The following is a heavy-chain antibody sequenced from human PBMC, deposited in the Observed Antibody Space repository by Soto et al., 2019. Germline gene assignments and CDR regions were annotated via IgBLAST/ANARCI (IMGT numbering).Heavy chain of an antibody. V-gene: IGHV3-74*01. CDR3: ARDVYSSSWYKLGSVDQ. J-gene: IGHJ4*02. CDR2: IDFDGSST. D-gene: IGHD6-13*01. CDR1: GFTFSSYW. Sequence: EAQLVESGGGLVQPGGSLRLSCAASGFTFSSYWMHWVRQAPGKGLVWVARIDFDGSSTSYADSVKGRFTISRDNAKNTMYRQLNSLRAEDTAVYYCARDVYSSSWYKLGSVDQWGLGTLVTVSS.